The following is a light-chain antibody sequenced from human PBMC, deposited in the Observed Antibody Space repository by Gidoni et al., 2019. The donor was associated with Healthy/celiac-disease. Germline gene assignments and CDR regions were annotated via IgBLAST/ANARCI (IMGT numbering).Light chain of an antibody. CDR3: QQYNSYPST. Sequence: DIQMTQSTSTLSASVGDRVTITCRASQSISSWLAWYQQKPGKAPKLLIYKASSLESGVPSRFSGSGSGTEFTLTISSLQPDDFATYYCQQYNSYPSTFGQXTKLEIK. J-gene: IGKJ2*01. CDR1: QSISSW. CDR2: KAS. V-gene: IGKV1-5*03.